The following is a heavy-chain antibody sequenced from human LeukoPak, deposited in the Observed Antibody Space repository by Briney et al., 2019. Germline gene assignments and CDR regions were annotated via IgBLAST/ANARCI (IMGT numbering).Heavy chain of an antibody. J-gene: IGHJ4*02. D-gene: IGHD3-22*01. V-gene: IGHV3-21*01. CDR3: ARDPDRGGYSMFDY. CDR1: GFTFSSYS. Sequence: GGSLRLSCAASGFTFSSYSMIWVRQAPGKGLEWVSSISSSSSYIYYADSVKGRFTISRDNAKNSLYLQMNSLRAEDTAVYYCARDPDRGGYSMFDYWGQGTLVTVSS. CDR2: ISSSSSYI.